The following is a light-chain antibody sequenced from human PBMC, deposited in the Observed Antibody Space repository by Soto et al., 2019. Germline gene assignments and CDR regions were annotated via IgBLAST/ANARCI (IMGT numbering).Light chain of an antibody. V-gene: IGLV2-14*01. CDR3: SSYTSTSTYV. CDR1: SSDVGGYNY. CDR2: HVS. Sequence: QSVLTQPASVSGSPGQSITISCTGTSSDVGGYNYVSWYQQYPGKAPKLMIYHVSNRPSGVSNRFSGSKSGNSASLTISGLQAEEEADYYCSSYTSTSTYVFGTGTKLTVL. J-gene: IGLJ1*01.